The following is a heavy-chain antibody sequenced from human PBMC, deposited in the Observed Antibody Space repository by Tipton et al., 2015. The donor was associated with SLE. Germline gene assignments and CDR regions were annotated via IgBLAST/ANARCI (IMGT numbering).Heavy chain of an antibody. V-gene: IGHV3-48*01. Sequence: SLRLSCAASGFTFSSYSMNWVRQAPGKGLEWVSYISSSSSTIYYADSVKGRFTISRDNAKNSLYLQMNSLRAEDTAVYYCAREGHCSSTSCLDYWGQGTLVTVSS. CDR1: GFTFSSYS. J-gene: IGHJ4*02. D-gene: IGHD2-2*01. CDR2: ISSSSSTI. CDR3: AREGHCSSTSCLDY.